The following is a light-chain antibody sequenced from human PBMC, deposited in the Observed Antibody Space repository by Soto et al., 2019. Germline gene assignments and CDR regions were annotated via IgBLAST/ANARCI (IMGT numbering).Light chain of an antibody. Sequence: EIVMTQSPATLSVSPGERATLSCRASQSVSSNLAWYQQKPGQAPRLLIYGASTRATVIPARFSGSGSGTEFTLTISSLQSEDFAVYYCQQYNNGPPFTFGPGTKVDIK. CDR3: QQYNNGPPFT. V-gene: IGKV3-15*01. J-gene: IGKJ3*01. CDR2: GAS. CDR1: QSVSSN.